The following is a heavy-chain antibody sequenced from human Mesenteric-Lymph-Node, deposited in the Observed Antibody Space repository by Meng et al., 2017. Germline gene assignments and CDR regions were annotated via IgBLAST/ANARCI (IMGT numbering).Heavy chain of an antibody. Sequence: GGSLRLSCVASGFTFTYYALHWVRQAPGKGLEWVAVISYDGSNNYYADSVKGRFTISRDNSKNTLYLQMNSLRAEDTAVYYCARAVKDSGGYYYAGMDVWGQGTTVTVSS. CDR3: ARAVKDSGGYYYAGMDV. V-gene: IGHV3-30*01. D-gene: IGHD3-22*01. J-gene: IGHJ6*02. CDR2: ISYDGSNN. CDR1: GFTFTYYA.